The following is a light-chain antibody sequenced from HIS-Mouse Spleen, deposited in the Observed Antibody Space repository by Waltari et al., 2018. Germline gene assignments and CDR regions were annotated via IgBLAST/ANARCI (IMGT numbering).Light chain of an antibody. CDR2: EVS. V-gene: IGLV2-8*01. Sequence: QSALTQPPSASGSPGQSVTISCTVTSSYVGGYHYVPWYQQHPGKAPNLMIYEVSKRPSGVPDRFSGSKSGNTASLTVSGLQAEDEADYYCSSYAGSNNYVFGTGTKVTVL. CDR1: SSYVGGYHY. J-gene: IGLJ1*01. CDR3: SSYAGSNNYV.